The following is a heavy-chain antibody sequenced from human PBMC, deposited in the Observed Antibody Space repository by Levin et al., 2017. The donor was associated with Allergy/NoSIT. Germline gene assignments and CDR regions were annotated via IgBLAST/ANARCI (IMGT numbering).Heavy chain of an antibody. CDR1: GGTFSNFA. J-gene: IGHJ4*02. V-gene: IGHV1-69*10. Sequence: SVKVSCKASGGTFSNFALTWVRQAPGQGLEWMGRLIPILGLSNYAQKFQGRVTITAEKSTRSAFMELISLRPEDTAIYYCATVRYFDWVLPLDYWGQGTLVTVS. CDR3: ATVRYFDWVLPLDY. CDR2: LIPILGLS. D-gene: IGHD3-9*01.